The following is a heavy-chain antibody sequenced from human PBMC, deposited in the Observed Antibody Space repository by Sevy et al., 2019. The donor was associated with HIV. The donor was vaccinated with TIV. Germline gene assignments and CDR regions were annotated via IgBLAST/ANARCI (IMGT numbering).Heavy chain of an antibody. D-gene: IGHD3-3*01. J-gene: IGHJ6*03. CDR3: AREPYYDFCSGYYVYYYYMDV. V-gene: IGHV3-72*01. Sequence: GGSLRLSCAASGFTFSDHYMDWVRQAPGKGLEWVGRTRNKANSYTTEYAASVKGRFTISRDDSKNALYLQMNSLKTEDTAEYYCAREPYYDFCSGYYVYYYYMDVWGKGTTVTVSS. CDR2: TRNKANSYTT. CDR1: GFTFSDHY.